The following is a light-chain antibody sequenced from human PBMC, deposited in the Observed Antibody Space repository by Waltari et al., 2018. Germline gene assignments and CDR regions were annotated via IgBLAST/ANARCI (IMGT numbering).Light chain of an antibody. CDR1: QSVSRY. CDR2: DAS. Sequence: EIVLTQSPATLSLSPGERATLSCRASQSVSRYLAWYQQKPGQAPRLLIYDASNSATGIPARFSGSGSGTDFTLTISSLEPEDFAVYYCQQRTNWPLFGPGTKVDIK. V-gene: IGKV3-11*01. CDR3: QQRTNWPL. J-gene: IGKJ3*01.